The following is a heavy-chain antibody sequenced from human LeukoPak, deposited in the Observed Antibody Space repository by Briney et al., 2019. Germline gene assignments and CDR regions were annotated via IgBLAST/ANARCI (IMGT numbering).Heavy chain of an antibody. Sequence: SVKVSCKASGYTFTGYYMHWVRQAPGRGLGWMGWINPNSGGTNYAQKFQGRVTMTRDTSISTAYMELSRLRSDDTAVYYCASSSRFWSGYYNWFDPWGQGTLVTVSS. CDR3: ASSSRFWSGYYNWFDP. CDR2: INPNSGGT. J-gene: IGHJ5*02. CDR1: GYTFTGYY. D-gene: IGHD3-3*01. V-gene: IGHV1-2*02.